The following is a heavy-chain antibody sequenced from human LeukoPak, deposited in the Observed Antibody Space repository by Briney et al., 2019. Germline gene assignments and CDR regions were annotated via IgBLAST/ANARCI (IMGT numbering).Heavy chain of an antibody. D-gene: IGHD4-11*01. J-gene: IGHJ4*02. CDR3: ARRVGQKTTVDY. V-gene: IGHV4-34*01. CDR2: INHSGST. CDR1: GGSFSGYY. Sequence: SETLSLTCAVYGGSFSGYYWSWIRQPPGKGLEWIGEINHSGSTNYNPSLKNRVTISVDTSKNQFSLKVSSVTAADTAVYYCARRVGQKTTVDYWGQGTLVTVSS.